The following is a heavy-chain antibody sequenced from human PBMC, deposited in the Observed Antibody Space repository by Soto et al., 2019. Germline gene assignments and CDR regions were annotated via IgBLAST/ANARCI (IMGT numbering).Heavy chain of an antibody. CDR2: ISAYNGNT. CDR1: VYTFTSYG. CDR3: ERHCSGTSCYLSSLYYYYGMDV. V-gene: IGHV1-18*04. D-gene: IGHD2-2*01. J-gene: IGHJ6*02. Sequence: GASVNVSCKASVYTFTSYGISWVRQAPGQGLEGVGWISAYNGNTNYAQKLQGRVTMTTHTSTSTAYMVLRRLRSDAAAVYDCERHCSGTSCYLSSLYYYYGMDVWGQGTPVTVSS.